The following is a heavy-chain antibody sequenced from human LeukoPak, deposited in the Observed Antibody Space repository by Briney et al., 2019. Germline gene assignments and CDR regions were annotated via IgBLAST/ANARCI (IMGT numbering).Heavy chain of an antibody. CDR3: ARGWGGHGRSGGALDF. Sequence: GGSLRLSCAASGFNFKNYDFHWVRQAAGKRLEWVSGIGTVTDTFYLDSVEGRYTISRENAKNSFYLQMNGLRAGDTAVYYCARGWGGHGRSGGALDFWGQGILVTVSS. D-gene: IGHD3-16*01. CDR2: IGTVTDT. V-gene: IGHV3-13*01. CDR1: GFNFKNYD. J-gene: IGHJ4*02.